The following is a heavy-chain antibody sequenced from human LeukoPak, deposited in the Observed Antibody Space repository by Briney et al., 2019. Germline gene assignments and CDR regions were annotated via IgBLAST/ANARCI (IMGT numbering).Heavy chain of an antibody. CDR3: ARLWDYYYYGMDV. D-gene: IGHD1-26*01. CDR2: IYPGDSDT. V-gene: IGHV5-51*01. J-gene: IGHJ6*02. CDR1: GYSFTSYW. Sequence: GESLKISCKSSGYSFTSYWIGWVRQVPGKGLEWMGIIYPGDSDTRYSPSFQGQVTISADKSISTAYLQWSSLKASDTAMYYCARLWDYYYYGMDVWGQGTTVTVSS.